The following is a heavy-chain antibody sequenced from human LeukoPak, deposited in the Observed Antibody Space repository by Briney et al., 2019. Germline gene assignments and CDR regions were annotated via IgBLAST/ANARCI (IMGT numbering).Heavy chain of an antibody. CDR3: ARAPGPYYYDSSGYSPYNWFDP. V-gene: IGHV4-34*01. CDR2: INHSGST. D-gene: IGHD3-22*01. CDR1: GGSFSGYY. Sequence: SETLSLTCAVYGGSFSGYYWSWIRQPPGKGLEWIGEINHSGSTNYNPSLKSRVTISVDTSKNQFSLKLSSVTAADRAVYYCARAPGPYYYDSSGYSPYNWFDPWGQGTLVTVSS. J-gene: IGHJ5*02.